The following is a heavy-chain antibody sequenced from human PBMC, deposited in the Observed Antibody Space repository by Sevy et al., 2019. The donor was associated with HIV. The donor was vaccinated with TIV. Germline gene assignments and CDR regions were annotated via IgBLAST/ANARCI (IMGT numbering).Heavy chain of an antibody. CDR3: AKDRSDGPFDY. V-gene: IGHV3-23*01. CDR2: ISGSGDIT. CDR1: GFTFTRYA. Sequence: GGSLRLSCAASGFTFTRYAMAWVRQTPGKGLEWVSTISGSGDITQSADSVKGRFTISRDNSKNTLFLQMNGLRAEDTAFYYCAKDRSDGPFDYWGQGTLVTVSS. J-gene: IGHJ4*02.